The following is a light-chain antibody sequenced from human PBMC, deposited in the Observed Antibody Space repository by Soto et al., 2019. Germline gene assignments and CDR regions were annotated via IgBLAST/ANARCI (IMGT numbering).Light chain of an antibody. CDR1: QSLVHSDGNTF. Sequence: DVVMTQSPLSLPVTLGQPASISCRSSQSLVHSDGNTFLNWFQQRPGQSPRRLIYKVSNRDSGVPGTFGGSGPGTDFKPKISRVEAKNVGVSYGEQGTHWATYTLGQGTKLEIK. J-gene: IGKJ2*01. CDR3: EQGTHWATYT. CDR2: KVS. V-gene: IGKV2-30*02.